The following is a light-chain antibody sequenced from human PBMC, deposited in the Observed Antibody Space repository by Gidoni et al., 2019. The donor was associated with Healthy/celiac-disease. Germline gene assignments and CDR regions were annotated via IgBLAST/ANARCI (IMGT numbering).Light chain of an antibody. CDR2: GNS. CDR3: QSYDRSLSGYWV. J-gene: IGLJ3*02. CDR1: SSNIGAGYD. Sequence: QSVLTQPPSVSVAPGQRVTISCTGSSSNIGAGYDVHWYQQLPGTAPKLLMYGNSNRPSGVPDRFSGSKSGTSASLAITGLQAEDEAEYYCQSYDRSLSGYWVFGGGTKLTVL. V-gene: IGLV1-40*01.